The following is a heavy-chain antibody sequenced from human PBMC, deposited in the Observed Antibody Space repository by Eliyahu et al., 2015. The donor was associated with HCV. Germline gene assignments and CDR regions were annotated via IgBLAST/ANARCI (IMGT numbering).Heavy chain of an antibody. CDR1: GFXFSNFA. J-gene: IGHJ3*02. D-gene: IGHD2-15*01. Sequence: EVQLLXSGGGLVPPGGSXXLSXVVXGFXFSNFAMSWVRQAPGKGLEWVSGIINSGGSTYYADSXKGRFTISRDNSKNTLYLQMHSLRAEDTALYYCAKDGWRSPNAFDIWGQGTMVTVSS. V-gene: IGHV3-23*01. CDR3: AKDGWRSPNAFDI. CDR2: IINSGGST.